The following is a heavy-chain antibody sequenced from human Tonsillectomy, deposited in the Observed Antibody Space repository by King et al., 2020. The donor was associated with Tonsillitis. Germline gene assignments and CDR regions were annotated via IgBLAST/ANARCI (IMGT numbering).Heavy chain of an antibody. J-gene: IGHJ4*02. CDR1: GGSIISYY. V-gene: IGHV4-59*01. Sequence: QLQESGPGLVKPSETLSLTCTVSGGSIISYYWSWIRQPPGKGLEWIGYIYYSGSTNYNPSLKSRVTLSVDTSNNPFSLKLSSVTVADTAVYYCAREDNYYFDYWGQGTLVTVSS. D-gene: IGHD1-1*01. CDR3: AREDNYYFDY. CDR2: IYYSGST.